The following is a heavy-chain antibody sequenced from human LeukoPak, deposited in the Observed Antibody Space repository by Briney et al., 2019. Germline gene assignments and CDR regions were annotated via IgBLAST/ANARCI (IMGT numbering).Heavy chain of an antibody. CDR2: ISSSGSTI. CDR3: ARAVSYGGNSADYFDY. Sequence: GGSLRLSCAASGFTFSDYYMSWIRQAPGKGLEWVSYISSSGSTIYYADSVKGRFTISRDNAKNSLYLQMNSLRAEDTAVYYCARAVSYGGNSADYFDYWGQGTLVTVSS. V-gene: IGHV3-11*04. CDR1: GFTFSDYY. D-gene: IGHD4-23*01. J-gene: IGHJ4*02.